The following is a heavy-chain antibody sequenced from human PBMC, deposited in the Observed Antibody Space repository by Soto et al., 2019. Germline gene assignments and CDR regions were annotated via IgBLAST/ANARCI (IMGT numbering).Heavy chain of an antibody. V-gene: IGHV3-15*07. Sequence: EVQLVESGGGLVKPGGSLRLSCAASGFTFSNAWMNWVRQAPGKGLEWVGRIKSKTDGGTTDYAAPVKGRFTISRDDSKNTLYLQMNSLKTEDTAVYYCPTAVAGHPYYYGMDVWGQGTTVTVSS. D-gene: IGHD6-19*01. CDR1: GFTFSNAW. CDR3: PTAVAGHPYYYGMDV. J-gene: IGHJ6*02. CDR2: IKSKTDGGTT.